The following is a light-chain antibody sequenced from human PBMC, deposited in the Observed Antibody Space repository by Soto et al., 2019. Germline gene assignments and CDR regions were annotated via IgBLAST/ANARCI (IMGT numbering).Light chain of an antibody. CDR2: EVS. J-gene: IGLJ1*01. V-gene: IGLV1-40*01. CDR3: ASYTRDTALV. Sequence: VLTQPPSVSGAPGQRVTVSCTGTSSNIGAGYEVHWYHQLPGTAPKLIIYEVSNRPSGVSNRFSGSKSGSTASLTISGLQAEDEADYHCASYTRDTALVFGTGTKVTVL. CDR1: SSNIGAGYE.